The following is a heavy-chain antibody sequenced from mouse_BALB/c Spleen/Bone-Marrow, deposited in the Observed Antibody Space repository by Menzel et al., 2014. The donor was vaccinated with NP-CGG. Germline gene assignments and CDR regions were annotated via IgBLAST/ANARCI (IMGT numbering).Heavy chain of an antibody. CDR3: AKDGYYLDY. CDR1: GFSLTDYG. J-gene: IGHJ4*01. Sequence: VQLQQSGPGLVAPSQSLYITCTVSGFSLTDYGVSWIRQPPGKGLEWLGVIWGGGSTYYNSALKSRLSISKDNSKSQDFLKMTSLQTDDTYRYYCAKDGYYLDYWGQGTSVTVSS. CDR2: IWGGGST. V-gene: IGHV2-6-5*01. D-gene: IGHD2-3*01.